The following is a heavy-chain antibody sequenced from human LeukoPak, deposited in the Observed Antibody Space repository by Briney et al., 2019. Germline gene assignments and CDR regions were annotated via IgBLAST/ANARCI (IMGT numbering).Heavy chain of an antibody. D-gene: IGHD2-2*01. J-gene: IGHJ4*02. CDR1: GYTFTGYY. Sequence: ASVKVSCKASGYTFTGYYMHWVRQATGQGLEWMGWMNPNSGNTGYAQKFQGRVTMTRDTSISTAYMELSRLRSDDTAVYYCARSRFRSSTSCHFDYWGQGTLVTVSS. V-gene: IGHV1-2*02. CDR2: MNPNSGNT. CDR3: ARSRFRSSTSCHFDY.